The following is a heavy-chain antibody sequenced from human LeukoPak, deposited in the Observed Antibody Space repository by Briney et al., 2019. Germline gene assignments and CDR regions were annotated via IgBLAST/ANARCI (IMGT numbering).Heavy chain of an antibody. J-gene: IGHJ4*02. CDR1: GFTFSSYA. CDR3: AKVEYSGSYYVDY. V-gene: IGHV3-23*01. D-gene: IGHD1-26*01. CDR2: ISGSGGST. Sequence: SGGSLRLSCAASGFTFSSYAMSWVRQAPGKGLEWVSAISGSGGSTYYAASVKGRFTISRDNSKNTLYLQMNSLRAEDTAVYYCAKVEYSGSYYVDYWGQGTLVTVSS.